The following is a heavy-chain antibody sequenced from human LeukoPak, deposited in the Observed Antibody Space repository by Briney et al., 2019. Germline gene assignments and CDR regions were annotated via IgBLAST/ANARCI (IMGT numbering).Heavy chain of an antibody. CDR2: ISWNSGSI. J-gene: IGHJ4*02. CDR1: GFTFDDYA. D-gene: IGHD3-3*01. V-gene: IGHV3-9*03. Sequence: PGRSLRLSCAASGFTFDDYAMHWVRQAPGKGLEWVSGISWNSGSIGYADSVKGRFTISRDNAKNSLYLQMNSLRAEDMALYYCAKGFWSGYYGYYFDYWGQGTLVTVSP. CDR3: AKGFWSGYYGYYFDY.